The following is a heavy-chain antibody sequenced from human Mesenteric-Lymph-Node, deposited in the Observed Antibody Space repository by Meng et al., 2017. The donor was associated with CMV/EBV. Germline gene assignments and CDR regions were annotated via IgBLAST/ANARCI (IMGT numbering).Heavy chain of an antibody. D-gene: IGHD3-3*01. Sequence: CAVSGLSVSTNHMGWVRQAPGKGLEWVSVMYSDGSTYYADSVKARFTVSRDNFKNMLYLQVSSLRAEDTAVYYCASLRSGNYYESWGQGTLVTVSS. CDR3: ASLRSGNYYES. CDR1: GLSVSTNH. V-gene: IGHV3-66*01. CDR2: MYSDGST. J-gene: IGHJ4*02.